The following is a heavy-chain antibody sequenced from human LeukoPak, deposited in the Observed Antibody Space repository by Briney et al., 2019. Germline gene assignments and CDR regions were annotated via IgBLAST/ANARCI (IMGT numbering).Heavy chain of an antibody. V-gene: IGHV4-31*03. J-gene: IGHJ5*02. Sequence: PSETLSLTCTVSGGSISSGRYYWSWIRQHPGKGLEWIGYIYYSGSTFYSPSLKSRLTISIDTSKNQFSLKLSSVTAADTAVYYCARDRAPSSGGYDNDNWFDPWGQGTLVTVSS. CDR1: GGSISSGRYY. CDR3: ARDRAPSSGGYDNDNWFDP. CDR2: IYYSGST. D-gene: IGHD5-12*01.